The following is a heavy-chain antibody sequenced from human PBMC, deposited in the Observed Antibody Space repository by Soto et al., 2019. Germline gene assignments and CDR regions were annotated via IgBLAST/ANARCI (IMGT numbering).Heavy chain of an antibody. CDR2: ISPGSRYP. J-gene: IGHJ5*02. D-gene: IGHD2-15*01. CDR3: VRGGGGGLFDP. CDR1: GFTFGYSY. Sequence: PGGSLRLSCAGSGFTFGYSYMSWIRQAPGKGLEWLSYISPGSRYPAYADSVKGRFTISRDNAKRSLYLQMMSLTAEDTAIYHCVRGGGGGLFDPWGQGTMVTVSS. V-gene: IGHV3-11*06.